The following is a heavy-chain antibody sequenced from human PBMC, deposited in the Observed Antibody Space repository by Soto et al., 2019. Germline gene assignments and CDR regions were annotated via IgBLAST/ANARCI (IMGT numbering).Heavy chain of an antibody. CDR2: IFHDGTA. V-gene: IGHV4-4*02. Sequence: TSDTLSLTCTVSGVSISSGNWWTLVRQSPLKGLEYIGEIFHDGTANYFPSFEGRVALSVDKFKNQFFLKLTSVTAADADIYYCARLVYDTRLDYLYFDFWGQGAQVTVAS. CDR3: ARLVYDTRLDYLYFDF. CDR1: GVSISSGNW. J-gene: IGHJ4*02. D-gene: IGHD3-16*01.